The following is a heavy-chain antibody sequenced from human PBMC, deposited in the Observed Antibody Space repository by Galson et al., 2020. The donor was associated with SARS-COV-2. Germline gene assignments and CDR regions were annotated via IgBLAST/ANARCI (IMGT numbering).Heavy chain of an antibody. V-gene: IGHV4-34*01. J-gene: IGHJ6*02. CDR1: GASLGGNY. CDR2: INHSGRT. Sequence: SETLSLTCAVYGASLGGNYWSWIRQPPGKGLEWIGEINHSGRTNYNPSLKSRVTISVDTSKNQFSLKVSSEIAADTAVYYCARKGWKVFYYYYGMDVWGQGTTVTVSS. CDR3: ARKGWKVFYYYYGMDV. D-gene: IGHD1-1*01.